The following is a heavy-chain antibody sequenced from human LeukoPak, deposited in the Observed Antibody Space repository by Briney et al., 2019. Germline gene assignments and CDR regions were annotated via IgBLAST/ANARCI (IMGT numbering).Heavy chain of an antibody. Sequence: ASVKVSCKASGYTFSDTGWYLYWLRQAPGQGLECMGWIYPNNGATAYAQKFQGRVAMTRDTSISTAYMELRRLRPDDTAVYYCARDGPAQMVEFDYWGQGTLVTVSS. J-gene: IGHJ4*02. V-gene: IGHV1-2*02. CDR2: IYPNNGAT. CDR1: GYTFSDTGWY. D-gene: IGHD3-10*01. CDR3: ARDGPAQMVEFDY.